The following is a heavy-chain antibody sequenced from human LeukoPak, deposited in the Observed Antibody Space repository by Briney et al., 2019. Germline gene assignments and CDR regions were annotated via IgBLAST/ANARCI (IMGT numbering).Heavy chain of an antibody. D-gene: IGHD1-26*01. Sequence: GGSLRLSCAASGFTFSDYYMSWMRQAPGKGLEWISYISVSGSTIYYADSVEGRFTISRDNAKNSLYLQMNSLRAEDTAVYYCAREALGSNSLDAFDIWGQGTMVTVSS. CDR2: ISVSGSTI. CDR3: AREALGSNSLDAFDI. J-gene: IGHJ3*02. V-gene: IGHV3-11*04. CDR1: GFTFSDYY.